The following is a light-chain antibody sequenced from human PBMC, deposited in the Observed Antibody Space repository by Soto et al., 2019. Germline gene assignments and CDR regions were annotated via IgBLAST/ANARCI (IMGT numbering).Light chain of an antibody. Sequence: EVVMTQSPATVSMSPGERATLSCRASQSVRSNLAWYQQKPGQAPRLLIYGASTRAADIPARFSGSGSGTQFTLPISSLQSEDFAVYYCQQYNNWPPYTFGQGTKVEIK. V-gene: IGKV3-15*01. CDR3: QQYNNWPPYT. CDR2: GAS. CDR1: QSVRSN. J-gene: IGKJ2*01.